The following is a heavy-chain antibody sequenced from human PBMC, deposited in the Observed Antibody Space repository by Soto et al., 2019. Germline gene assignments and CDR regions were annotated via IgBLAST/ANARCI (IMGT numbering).Heavy chain of an antibody. D-gene: IGHD3-10*01. CDR3: AREVRGYGSGFQGLDY. V-gene: IGHV4-30-4*01. CDR1: GGSISSGDYY. J-gene: IGHJ4*02. Sequence: QVQLQESGPGLVKPSQTLSLTCTVSGGSISSGDYYWSWIRQPPGKGLEWIGYIYYSGSTYYNPSLKSRVTISVDTSKNQFSLKLSSVTAADTAVYYCAREVRGYGSGFQGLDYWGQGTLVTVSS. CDR2: IYYSGST.